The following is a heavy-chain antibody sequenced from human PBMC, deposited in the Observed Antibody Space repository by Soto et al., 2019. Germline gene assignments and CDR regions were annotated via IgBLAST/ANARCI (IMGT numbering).Heavy chain of an antibody. CDR2: IKSKTDGGTT. Sequence: GGALRLSCAASGFTFSNAWINWVRQAPGKGLEWVGRIKSKTDGGTTDYAEPVKGRFAISRDDSNNMVYLQMNSLKIEDTAVYYCTTDSYSTIIIVRFDYWGHGTLVTVSS. D-gene: IGHD3-22*01. V-gene: IGHV3-15*07. CDR1: GFTFSNAW. J-gene: IGHJ4*01. CDR3: TTDSYSTIIIVRFDY.